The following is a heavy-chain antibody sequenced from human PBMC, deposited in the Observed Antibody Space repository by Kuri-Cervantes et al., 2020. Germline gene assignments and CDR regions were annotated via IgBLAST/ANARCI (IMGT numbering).Heavy chain of an antibody. D-gene: IGHD5-24*01. CDR1: GFTFSSYG. V-gene: IGHV3-30*03. Sequence: GESLKISCAASGFTFSSYGMHWVRQAPGKGLEWVAVISYDGSNKYYADSVKGRFTISRDNAKNSVNLQMDNLRVGDTTLYYCVRDSNWAFDLWGQGTMVTVSS. CDR3: VRDSNWAFDL. CDR2: ISYDGSNK. J-gene: IGHJ3*01.